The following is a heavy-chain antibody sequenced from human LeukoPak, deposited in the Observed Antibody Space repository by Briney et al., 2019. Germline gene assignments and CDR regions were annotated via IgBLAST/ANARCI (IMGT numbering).Heavy chain of an antibody. V-gene: IGHV3-33*08. CDR2: IWYDGSNK. Sequence: GGSLRLSFEGSGFTFSNAWMTWVRQAPGKGLEWVAVIWYDGSNKYYADSVKGRFTISRDNSKNTLYLQMNSLRAEDTAVYYCARDREQWLAYFDYWGQGTLVTASS. CDR3: ARDREQWLAYFDY. CDR1: GFTFSNAW. J-gene: IGHJ4*02. D-gene: IGHD6-19*01.